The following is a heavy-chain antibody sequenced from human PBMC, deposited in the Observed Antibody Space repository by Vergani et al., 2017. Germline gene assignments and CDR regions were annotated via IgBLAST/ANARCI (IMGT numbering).Heavy chain of an antibody. Sequence: EVQLLESGGGLVQPGGSLRLSCAASGFTFSSSAMSWVRQAPGKGLEWVARTRNKARGYSTDYAASVRGRFIVSRDASGKSVSLQMTRLRIDDTAVYVCARSLKFLDMDVWGKGTTVTVSS. D-gene: IGHD3-3*01. CDR1: GFTFSSSA. CDR3: ARSLKFLDMDV. V-gene: IGHV3-72*01. J-gene: IGHJ6*04. CDR2: TRNKARGYST.